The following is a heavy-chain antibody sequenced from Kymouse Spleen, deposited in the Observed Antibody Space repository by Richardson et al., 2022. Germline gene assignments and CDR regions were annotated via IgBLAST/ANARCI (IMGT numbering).Heavy chain of an antibody. V-gene: IGHV3-23*04. D-gene: IGHD3-10*01. CDR1: GFTFSSYA. CDR2: ISGSGGST. J-gene: IGHJ3*02. Sequence: EVQLVESGGGLVQPGGSLRLSCAASGFTFSSYAMSWVRQAPGKGLEWVSAISGSGGSTYYADSVKGRFTISRDNSKNTLYLQMNSLRAEDTAVYYCAKEYYYGSGSYYDAFDIWGQGTMVTVSS. CDR3: AKEYYYGSGSYYDAFDI.